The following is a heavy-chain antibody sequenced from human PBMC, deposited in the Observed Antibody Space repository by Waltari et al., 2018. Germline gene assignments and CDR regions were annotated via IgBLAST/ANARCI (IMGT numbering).Heavy chain of an antibody. CDR1: GGSISSYY. J-gene: IGHJ5*02. V-gene: IGHV4-59*08. Sequence: QVQLQESGPGLVKPSETLSLTCPVSGGSISSYYWSWIRQPPGKGLEWIGYIYYSGSTNSNPSRKSRVTISVDTSKNQFSLKLSSVTAADTAVYYCARTYEPVVWFDPWGQGTLVTVSS. D-gene: IGHD5-12*01. CDR3: ARTYEPVVWFDP. CDR2: IYYSGST.